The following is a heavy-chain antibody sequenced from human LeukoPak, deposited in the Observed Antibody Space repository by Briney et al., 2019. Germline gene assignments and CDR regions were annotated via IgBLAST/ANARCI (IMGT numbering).Heavy chain of an antibody. J-gene: IGHJ4*02. V-gene: IGHV1-2*02. CDR1: GYTFTDYY. D-gene: IGHD4-17*01. Sequence: ASVKVSCKASGYTFTDYYMHWVRQAPAQGLEWMGWINPNSGATNYAQKFQGRVTMTRDTSIRTAYMELSRLRSDDTAVYYCARAPTTVTTDGYWGQGTLVTVSS. CDR3: ARAPTTVTTDGY. CDR2: INPNSGAT.